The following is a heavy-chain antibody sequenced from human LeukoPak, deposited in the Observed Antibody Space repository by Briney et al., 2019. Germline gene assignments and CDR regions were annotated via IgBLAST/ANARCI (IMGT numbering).Heavy chain of an antibody. CDR1: GFTFSNYA. Sequence: PGGSLRLSCAASGFTFSNYAIHWVRQAPGKGLEWVAVISYDGSNKYYADAVKGRFTISRDNSKNTLYLQMNSLRAEDTAVYYCARPSYSSSSVFSYWGQGTLVTVSS. J-gene: IGHJ4*02. CDR2: ISYDGSNK. CDR3: ARPSYSSSSVFSY. D-gene: IGHD6-6*01. V-gene: IGHV3-30*04.